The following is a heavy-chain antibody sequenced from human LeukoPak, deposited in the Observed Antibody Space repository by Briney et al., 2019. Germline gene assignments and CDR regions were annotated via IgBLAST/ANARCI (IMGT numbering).Heavy chain of an antibody. J-gene: IGHJ3*02. Sequence: SETLSLTCIVSGGSISSYYWSWIRQPPGKGLEWIGYLYYTGRTNYNPSLKSRVTISLDTYDTSKNQFSLKLTSVTAADKAVYYCARSCRILDIVATIRARLGGNGFDIWGQGTMVTVSS. V-gene: IGHV4-59*12. CDR1: GGSISSYY. CDR3: ARSCRILDIVATIRARLGGNGFDI. CDR2: LYYTGRT. D-gene: IGHD5-12*01.